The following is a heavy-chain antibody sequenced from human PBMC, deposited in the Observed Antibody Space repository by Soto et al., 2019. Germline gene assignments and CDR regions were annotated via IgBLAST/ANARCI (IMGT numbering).Heavy chain of an antibody. CDR3: SRGMKTVVFSGIDV. V-gene: IGHV3-21*01. Sequence: EVQVVESGGGLVEPGGSLRLSCAASGFNFSRSSMNWVRQAPGTGLEWVASISTSSNVIYYEDSVKGRFTVSRDNTKNSRDLQMISLGAEDPAIYYCSRGMKTVVFSGIDVWGQGATVTFSS. CDR1: GFNFSRSS. J-gene: IGHJ6*02. D-gene: IGHD4-4*01. CDR2: ISTSSNVI.